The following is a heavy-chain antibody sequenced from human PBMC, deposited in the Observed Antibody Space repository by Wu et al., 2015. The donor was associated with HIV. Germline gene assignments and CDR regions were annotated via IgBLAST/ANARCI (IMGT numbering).Heavy chain of an antibody. CDR3: ARESQTYYYDSSGYDAFDI. Sequence: QVQLVQSGAEVKKPGASVKVSCKASGYTFTSYGISWVRQAPGQGLEWMGWISAYNGNTNYAQKLQGRVTMTTDTSTSTAYMELRSLRSDDTAVYYCARESQTYYYDSSGYDAFDIWGQGTNGSPSLQ. V-gene: IGHV1-18*01. CDR2: ISAYNGNT. D-gene: IGHD3-22*01. J-gene: IGHJ3*02. CDR1: GYTFTSYG.